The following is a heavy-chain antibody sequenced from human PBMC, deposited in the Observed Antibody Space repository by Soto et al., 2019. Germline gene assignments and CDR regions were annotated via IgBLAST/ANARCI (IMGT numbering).Heavy chain of an antibody. CDR3: AREGYSGSYSWFDP. V-gene: IGHV3-33*01. D-gene: IGHD1-26*01. CDR2: IWYDGSNK. Sequence: QVQLVESGGGVVQPGRSLRLSCAASGFTFSSYGMHWVRQAPGKGLEWVAVIWYDGSNKYYADSVKGRFTISRDNSKNTLYLQMNSLRAEDKAVYYCAREGYSGSYSWFDPWGQGTMVTVSS. J-gene: IGHJ5*02. CDR1: GFTFSSYG.